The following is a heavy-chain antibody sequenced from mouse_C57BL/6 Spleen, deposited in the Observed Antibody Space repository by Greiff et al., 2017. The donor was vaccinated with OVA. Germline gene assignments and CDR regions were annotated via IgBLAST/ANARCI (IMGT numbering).Heavy chain of an antibody. Sequence: QVQLQQPGAELVMPGASVKLSCKASGYTFTSYWMHWVKQRPGQGLEWIGEIDPSDSYTNYNQKFKGKSTLTVDKSSSTAYMQLSSLTSEDSAVYYCARRITTVVSYFDYWGQGTTLTVSS. CDR2: IDPSDSYT. CDR1: GYTFTSYW. CDR3: ARRITTVVSYFDY. J-gene: IGHJ2*01. D-gene: IGHD1-1*01. V-gene: IGHV1-69*01.